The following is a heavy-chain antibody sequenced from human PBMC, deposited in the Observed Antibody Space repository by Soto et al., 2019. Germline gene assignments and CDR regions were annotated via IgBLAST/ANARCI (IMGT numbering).Heavy chain of an antibody. Sequence: QAPLVQSGPEVKQPGASVKISCKASGYTFISYAISWVRQAPGPGLQWRGWVSAEDGSTNYAARIQGRVTMTTDTHNTTPYTGLRSVRYDDTAIYYLARDPKIDRYSNRGGGLDPWGQGTPVTVSS. CDR3: ARDPKIDRYSNRGGGLDP. J-gene: IGHJ5*02. D-gene: IGHD3-16*02. V-gene: IGHV1-18*01. CDR2: VSAEDGST. CDR1: GYTFISYA.